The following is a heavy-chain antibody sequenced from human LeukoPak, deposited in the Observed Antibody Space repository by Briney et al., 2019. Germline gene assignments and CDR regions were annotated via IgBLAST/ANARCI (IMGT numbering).Heavy chain of an antibody. CDR2: IYHSGST. CDR1: GYSISSGYY. V-gene: IGHV4-38-2*02. CDR3: ARLGGYSYGYYYFDY. J-gene: IGHJ4*02. Sequence: PSETLSLTCTVSGYSISSGYYWGWIRQPPGQGLEWIGSIYHSGSTYYNPSLKSRVTISVDTSKNQFSLKLSSVTAADTAVYYCARLGGYSYGYYYFDYWGQGTLVTVSS. D-gene: IGHD5-18*01.